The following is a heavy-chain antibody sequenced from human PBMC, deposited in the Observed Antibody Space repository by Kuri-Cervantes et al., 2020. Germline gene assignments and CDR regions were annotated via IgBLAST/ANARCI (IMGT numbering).Heavy chain of an antibody. CDR1: GFTFSSYE. D-gene: IGHD6-13*01. CDR3: ARDHSRTWFLHFDY. Sequence: GESLKISCAASGFTFSSYEMNWVRQAPGKGLEWVAVISYDGNNKYYADSAKGRFTMSRDNSKNTLYLQMDSLRAEDTAVYYCARDHSRTWFLHFDYWGQGTLVTVSS. CDR2: ISYDGNNK. V-gene: IGHV3-30*03. J-gene: IGHJ4*02.